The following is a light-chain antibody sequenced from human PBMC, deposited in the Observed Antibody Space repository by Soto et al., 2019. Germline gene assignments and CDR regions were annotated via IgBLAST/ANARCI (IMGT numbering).Light chain of an antibody. Sequence: QSALTQPASVSGSPGQSITISCTGTSRDVGGYNYVSWYQQNPGTAPKVMIYEVSNRPSGVSNRFSGSKSGNTASLTISGLQAEDEADYYCSSYTTSGTPVFGGGTKLTVL. J-gene: IGLJ3*02. CDR2: EVS. CDR1: SRDVGGYNY. V-gene: IGLV2-14*01. CDR3: SSYTTSGTPV.